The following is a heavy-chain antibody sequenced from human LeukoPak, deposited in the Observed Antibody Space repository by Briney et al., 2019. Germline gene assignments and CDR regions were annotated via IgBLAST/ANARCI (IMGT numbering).Heavy chain of an antibody. D-gene: IGHD2-21*02. V-gene: IGHV3-21*01. CDR1: GFTFSIYS. CDR2: ISNDGNYI. Sequence: GGSLRLSCAASGFTFSIYSMSWVRQAPGKGLEWVSSISNDGNYIYYADSLKGRFTISRDSSRNTVHLQMNSLRPEDSAVYYCAKITALSPGAFDYWGQGTLVTVSS. CDR3: AKITALSPGAFDY. J-gene: IGHJ4*02.